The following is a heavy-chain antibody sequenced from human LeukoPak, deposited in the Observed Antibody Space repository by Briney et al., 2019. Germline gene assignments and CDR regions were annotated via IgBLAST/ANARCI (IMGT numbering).Heavy chain of an antibody. V-gene: IGHV4-4*07. J-gene: IGHJ5*02. CDR1: GGPLSSYY. CDR2: IYTSGST. Sequence: KPSETLSLTCTVSGGPLSSYYWSWIRQPARKGLEWIGRIYTSGSTNYNPSLKSRVTMSVDTSKNQFSLKLSSVTAADTAVYYCARDLRSGYDLSWFDPWGQGTLVTVSS. CDR3: ARDLRSGYDLSWFDP. D-gene: IGHD5-12*01.